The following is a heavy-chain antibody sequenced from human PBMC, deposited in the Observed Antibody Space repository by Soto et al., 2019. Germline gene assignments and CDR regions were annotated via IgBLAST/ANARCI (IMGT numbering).Heavy chain of an antibody. Sequence: QVQLVEAGGGVVQPGRSLRLSCAASGFTFSSYAMHWVRQAPGKGLEWVAVISYDGSNKYYADSVKGRFTISRDNSKNTLYLQMNSLRAEDTAVYYCAREGDSYSSSPFDYWGQGTLVTVSS. CDR2: ISYDGSNK. CDR3: AREGDSYSSSPFDY. CDR1: GFTFSSYA. J-gene: IGHJ4*02. D-gene: IGHD6-6*01. V-gene: IGHV3-30-3*01.